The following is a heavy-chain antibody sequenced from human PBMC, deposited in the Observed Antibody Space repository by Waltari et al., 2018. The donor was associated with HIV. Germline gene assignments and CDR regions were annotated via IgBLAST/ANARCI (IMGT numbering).Heavy chain of an antibody. V-gene: IGHV3-74*01. CDR2: INSDGSIT. CDR1: GFTFSSYW. D-gene: IGHD5-18*01. Sequence: EVQLVESGGGVVQPGGSLRLSCAASGFTFSSYWMHGVPQAPGKGLVWVSRINSDGSITSHADSVKGRFTISRDNARNTLYLQMNSLGAEDTAMYYCAKGGTSGYTFGFGRWGQGTLVTVSS. CDR3: AKGGTSGYTFGFGR. J-gene: IGHJ1*01.